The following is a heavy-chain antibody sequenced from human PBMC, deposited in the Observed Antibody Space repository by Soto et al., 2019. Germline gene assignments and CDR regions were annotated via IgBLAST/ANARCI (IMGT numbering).Heavy chain of an antibody. J-gene: IGHJ5*02. CDR1: GGSISSGDYY. CDR2: IYYSGST. Sequence: PSETLSLTCTVSGGSISSGDYYWSWIRQPPGKGLEWIGYIYYSGSTYYNPSLKSRVTISVDTSKNQFSLKLSSVTAADTAVYYCARGALVTVPLELELRVNWFDPWGQGTLVTVSS. CDR3: ARGALVTVPLELELRVNWFDP. V-gene: IGHV4-30-4*01. D-gene: IGHD1-7*01.